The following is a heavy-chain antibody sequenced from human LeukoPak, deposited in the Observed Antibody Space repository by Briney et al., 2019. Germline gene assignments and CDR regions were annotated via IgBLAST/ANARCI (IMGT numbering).Heavy chain of an antibody. CDR2: ISGSGGST. V-gene: IGHV3-23*01. D-gene: IGHD2-15*01. CDR3: ASRRALYCSGGSCYSDYFDY. J-gene: IGHJ4*02. CDR1: GFTFNTYS. Sequence: GGSLRLSCVVSGFTFNTYSMNWVRQAPGKGLEWVSAISGSGGSTYYADSVKGRFTISRDNSKNTLYLQMNSLRAEDTAVYYCASRRALYCSGGSCYSDYFDYWGQGTLVTVSS.